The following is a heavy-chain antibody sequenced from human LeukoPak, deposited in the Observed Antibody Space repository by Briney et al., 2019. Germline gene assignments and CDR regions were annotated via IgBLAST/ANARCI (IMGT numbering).Heavy chain of an antibody. CDR3: AKGSYYDSSGSFYFDY. D-gene: IGHD3-22*01. CDR1: GFTFSSYA. V-gene: IGHV3-23*01. Sequence: GGSLRLSCGASGFTFSSYAMSWVRQAPGKGLEWVSAITGSGGSTHYANSVKGRFTISRDNSKNTLHLQMNSLRAEDTAVYYCAKGSYYDSSGSFYFDYWGQGTLVTVSS. J-gene: IGHJ4*02. CDR2: ITGSGGST.